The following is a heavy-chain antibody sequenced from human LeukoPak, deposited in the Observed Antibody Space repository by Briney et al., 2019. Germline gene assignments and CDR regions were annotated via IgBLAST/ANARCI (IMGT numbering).Heavy chain of an antibody. V-gene: IGHV3-48*01. CDR2: ISTSTTTI. CDR3: ASWGEGALDN. Sequence: GGSLRLSCTASGFTFNYYAMSWVRQAPGKGLEWISYISTSTTTIYYANSVKGRFTISRDNAKKSLYLQMNSLRVEDTGVYYCASWGEGALDNWGQGTLVTVSS. CDR1: GFTFNYYA. J-gene: IGHJ4*02. D-gene: IGHD1-26*01.